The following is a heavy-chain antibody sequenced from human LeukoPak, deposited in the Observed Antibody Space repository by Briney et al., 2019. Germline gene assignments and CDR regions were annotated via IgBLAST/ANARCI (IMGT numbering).Heavy chain of an antibody. CDR1: GFTFSSYE. CDR3: ASPRYYDSSGYFDY. Sequence: QPGGSLRLSCAASGFTFSSYEMNWVRQAPGKGLEWVSYISSSGSTIYYADSVKGRFTISRDNAKNSLYLQMNSLRAEDTAVYYCASPRYYDSSGYFDYWGQGTLVTVSS. D-gene: IGHD3-22*01. V-gene: IGHV3-48*03. CDR2: ISSSGSTI. J-gene: IGHJ4*02.